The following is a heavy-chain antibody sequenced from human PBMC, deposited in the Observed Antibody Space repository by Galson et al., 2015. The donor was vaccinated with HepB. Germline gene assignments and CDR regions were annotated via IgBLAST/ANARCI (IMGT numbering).Heavy chain of an antibody. Sequence: SLRLSCAASGFTFSSYAMSWVRQAPGKGLEWVSAISGSGGSTYYADSVKGRFTISRDNSKNTLYLQMNSLRAEDTAVYYCTVRSHPASSYWGQGTLVTVSS. CDR2: ISGSGGST. CDR1: GFTFSSYA. CDR3: TVRSHPASSY. J-gene: IGHJ4*02. V-gene: IGHV3-23*01. D-gene: IGHD1-26*01.